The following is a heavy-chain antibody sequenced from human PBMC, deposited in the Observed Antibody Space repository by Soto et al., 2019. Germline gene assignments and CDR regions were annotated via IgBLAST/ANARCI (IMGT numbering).Heavy chain of an antibody. Sequence: SETLSLTCTASGGSISSSSYYWGWIRQPPGKGLEWIGSIYYSGSTYYNPSLKSRVTISVDTSKNQFSLKLSSVTAADTAVYYCAREAGSRGGMGYWGQGTLVTVSS. D-gene: IGHD2-15*01. CDR1: GGSISSSSYY. V-gene: IGHV4-39*02. CDR3: AREAGSRGGMGY. J-gene: IGHJ4*02. CDR2: IYYSGST.